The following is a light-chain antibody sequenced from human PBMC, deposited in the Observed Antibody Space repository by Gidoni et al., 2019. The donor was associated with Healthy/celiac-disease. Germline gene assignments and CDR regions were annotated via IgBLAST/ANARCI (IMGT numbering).Light chain of an antibody. CDR1: QSISSY. CDR2: AAS. Sequence: DIQMTQSPSSLSASVGDRVTITCRASQSISSYLNWYQQKPGKAPKLLIYAASRLQSGVPPRFSGSGSGTDFTLTISSLQPEDFATYYCQQSYSTPVTFGQXTKLEIK. V-gene: IGKV1-39*01. J-gene: IGKJ2*01. CDR3: QQSYSTPVT.